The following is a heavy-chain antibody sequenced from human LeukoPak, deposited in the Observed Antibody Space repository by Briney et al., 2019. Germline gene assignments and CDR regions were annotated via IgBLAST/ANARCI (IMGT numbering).Heavy chain of an antibody. CDR2: ISGSGGST. V-gene: IGHV3-23*01. D-gene: IGHD3-22*01. Sequence: PGGSLRLSCAASGFTFSSYAMGWVRQAPGKGLEWVSAISGSGGSTYYADSVKGRFTISRDNSKNTLYLQMNSLRAEDTAVYYCAKVYDYYDSSGYYPLFDYWGQGTLVTVSS. CDR1: GFTFSSYA. J-gene: IGHJ4*02. CDR3: AKVYDYYDSSGYYPLFDY.